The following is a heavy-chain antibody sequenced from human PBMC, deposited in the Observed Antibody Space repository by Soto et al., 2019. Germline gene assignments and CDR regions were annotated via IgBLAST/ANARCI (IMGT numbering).Heavy chain of an antibody. J-gene: IGHJ4*02. CDR3: XXXXXXXXTFGEIVPFFDY. D-gene: IGHD3-3*01. CDR2: ILSETAGGRR. CDR1: GFSFRDAW. V-gene: IGHV3-15*07. Sequence: EVQLVESGGGLIKPGGSLRVSCAASGFSFRDAWMNWVRQAPGRGLEWVGRILSETAGGRRDYAAPVKGRFTISRDDXXXXXXXXXXXXXXXXXXXXXXXXXXXXXXTFGEIVPFFDYWGLGTLVTVSS.